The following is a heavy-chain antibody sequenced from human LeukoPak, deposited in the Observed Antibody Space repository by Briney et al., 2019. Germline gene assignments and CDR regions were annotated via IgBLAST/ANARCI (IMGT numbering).Heavy chain of an antibody. D-gene: IGHD3-22*01. CDR2: SSDPSHT. CDR1: GFTFSSHA. CDR3: ARDPDYYDSRVVDF. Sequence: GGSLRLSCAASGFTFSSHAMSWVRQAPGKGLEWVSYSSDPSHTYYADSVRGRFTISRDNAKHSLYLQMDNLRTEDTAMYYCARDPDYYDSRVVDFWGQGTRVTVSS. J-gene: IGHJ4*02. V-gene: IGHV3-21*01.